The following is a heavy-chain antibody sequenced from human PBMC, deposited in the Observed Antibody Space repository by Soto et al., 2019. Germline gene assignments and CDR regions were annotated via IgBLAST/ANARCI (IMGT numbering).Heavy chain of an antibody. CDR1: GVTFRRCF. D-gene: IGHD6-13*01. CDR3: ARKPYSSSWSDY. CDR2: ISSSGSTI. Sequence: PGGSLRLSCTASGVTFRRCFMSWIRQAPGKGLEWVSYISSSGSTIYYADSVKGRFTISRDNAKNSLYLQMNSLRAEDTAVYYCARKPYSSSWSDYWGQGTLVTVSS. J-gene: IGHJ4*02. V-gene: IGHV3-11*01.